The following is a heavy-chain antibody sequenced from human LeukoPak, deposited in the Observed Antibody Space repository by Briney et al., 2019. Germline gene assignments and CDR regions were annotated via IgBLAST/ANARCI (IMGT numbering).Heavy chain of an antibody. Sequence: GGSLRLSCAASGFTFSGYWMYWVRQAPGKGLVWVSLINSDGSSTNYADSVKGRFTISRDNAKNTLYLQMNSLRAEDTAVYYCAKDTGRITITVPKDAFDIWGQGTMVTVSS. CDR2: INSDGSST. V-gene: IGHV3-74*01. CDR3: AKDTGRITITVPKDAFDI. J-gene: IGHJ3*02. CDR1: GFTFSGYW. D-gene: IGHD1-20*01.